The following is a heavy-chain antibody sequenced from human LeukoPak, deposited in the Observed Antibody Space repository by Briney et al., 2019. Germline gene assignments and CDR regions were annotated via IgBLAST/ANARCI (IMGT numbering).Heavy chain of an antibody. CDR3: ARGYSSIRGWFDP. V-gene: IGHV4-61*01. CDR1: GGSVSSGSYY. D-gene: IGHD6-13*01. CDR2: TYYSGST. Sequence: NPSETLSLTCTVSGGSVSSGSYYWNWIRHPPGKGLECIGYTYYSGSTNYNPSLNSRVTISLDTSKNHFSLKLSSVTAADTAVFYCARGYSSIRGWFDPWGQGTPVTVYS. J-gene: IGHJ5*02.